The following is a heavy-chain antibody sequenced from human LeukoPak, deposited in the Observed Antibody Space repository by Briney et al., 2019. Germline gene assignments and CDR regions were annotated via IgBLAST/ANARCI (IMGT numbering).Heavy chain of an antibody. D-gene: IGHD2-2*01. Sequence: SETLSLTCTVSVGSISSSSYYWGWIRQPPGKGLEWIGSIYYSGSTYYNPSLKSRVTISVDTSKNQFSLKLSSVTAADTAVYYCASTLGYCSSTSCSDAFDIWGQGTMVTVSS. CDR3: ASTLGYCSSTSCSDAFDI. CDR1: VGSISSSSYY. V-gene: IGHV4-39*07. CDR2: IYYSGST. J-gene: IGHJ3*02.